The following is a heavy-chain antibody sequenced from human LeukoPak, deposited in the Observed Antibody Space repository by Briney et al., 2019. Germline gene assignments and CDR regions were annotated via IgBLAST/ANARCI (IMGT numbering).Heavy chain of an antibody. D-gene: IGHD3-3*01. V-gene: IGHV4-31*03. CDR3: ARDLTIGYGMDV. CDR1: GGSISGGGYY. CDR2: IYYSGST. J-gene: IGHJ6*02. Sequence: SETLSLTCTVSGGSISGGGYYWSWIRQHPGKGLEWIGYIYYSGSTYYNPSLKSRVTISVDTSKNQFSLKLSSVTAADTAVYYCARDLTIGYGMDVWGQGTTVTVSS.